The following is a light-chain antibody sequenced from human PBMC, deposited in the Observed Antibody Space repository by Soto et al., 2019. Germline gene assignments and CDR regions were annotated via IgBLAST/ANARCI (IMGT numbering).Light chain of an antibody. V-gene: IGKV4-1*01. J-gene: IGKJ1*01. CDR1: QSLLH. Sequence: DIVMTQSPDSLAVSLGERATINCKSSQSLLHLAWYQQKPGQPPKLLVYWASTRESGVPDRFSGSGSGTEFTLRFSSQQAEDGAVYDYQHAYTTPATFGQGAKVEIK. CDR3: QHAYTTPAT. CDR2: WAS.